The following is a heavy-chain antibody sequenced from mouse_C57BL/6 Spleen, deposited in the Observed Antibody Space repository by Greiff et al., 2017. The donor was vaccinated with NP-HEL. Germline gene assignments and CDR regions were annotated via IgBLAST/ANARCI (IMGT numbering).Heavy chain of an antibody. V-gene: IGHV3-8*01. CDR2: ISYSGST. CDR3: ARAVYSNYGYFDY. CDR1: GYSITSDY. D-gene: IGHD2-5*01. Sequence: EVQRVESGPGLAKPSQTLSLTCSVTGYSITSDYWNWIRNFPGNKLEYMGYISYSGSTYYNPSLKSRISITRDTSKTQYYLQLNSVTTEDTATYYCARAVYSNYGYFDYWGQGTTLTVSS. J-gene: IGHJ2*01.